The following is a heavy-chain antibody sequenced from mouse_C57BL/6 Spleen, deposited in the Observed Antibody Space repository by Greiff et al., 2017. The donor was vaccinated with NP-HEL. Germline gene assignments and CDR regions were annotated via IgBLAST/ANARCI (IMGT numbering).Heavy chain of an antibody. V-gene: IGHV1-26*01. CDR1: GYTFTDYY. J-gene: IGHJ3*01. CDR2: INPNNGGT. Sequence: VQLQQSGPELVKPGASVKISCKASGYTFTDYYMNWVKQSHGKSLEWIGDINPNNGGTSYNQKFKGKATLIVDKSSSTAYMELRSLTSEDSAVYYCAREELTGTGLFAYWGQGTLVTVSA. D-gene: IGHD4-1*01. CDR3: AREELTGTGLFAY.